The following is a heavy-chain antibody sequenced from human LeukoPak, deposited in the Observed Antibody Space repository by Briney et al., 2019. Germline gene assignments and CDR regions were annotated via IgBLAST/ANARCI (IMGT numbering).Heavy chain of an antibody. CDR2: IYHSGST. D-gene: IGHD6-19*01. CDR3: ARIGVAGRPFDY. V-gene: IGHV4-30-2*01. Sequence: SETLSLTCAVSGGSISSGGYSWSWIRQPPGKGLEWIGYIYHSGSTYYNPSLKSRVTISVDTSKNQFSLKLSSVTAADTAVYYCARIGVAGRPFDYWGQGTLVTVSS. J-gene: IGHJ4*02. CDR1: GGSISSGGYS.